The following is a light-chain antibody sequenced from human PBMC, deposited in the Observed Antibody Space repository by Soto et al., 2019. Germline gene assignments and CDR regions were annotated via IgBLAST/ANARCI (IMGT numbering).Light chain of an antibody. Sequence: EIVMTQSPATLSVSPGERATLSCRASQSVGSSLAWYQHKPGQALRLLIYGASIRATGIPGRFSGSGSGTEFTLTISSLQSEDFAAYYCQQYSNRYTFGQGTKLEIK. J-gene: IGKJ2*01. CDR1: QSVGSS. CDR2: GAS. CDR3: QQYSNRYT. V-gene: IGKV3D-15*01.